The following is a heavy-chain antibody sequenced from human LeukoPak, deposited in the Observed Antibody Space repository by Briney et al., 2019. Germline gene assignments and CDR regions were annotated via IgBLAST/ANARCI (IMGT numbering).Heavy chain of an antibody. J-gene: IGHJ4*02. CDR2: IYSRGST. D-gene: IGHD1-26*01. Sequence: TSETLSLTCIVSGGSISSSNYYWGWNRRSPGKGLEWIGSIYSRGSTYYNPSLKSRVIVSSDMSKNQFSLMLNSVTAADTAVYYCARDSGSVDYWGQGTLVTVSS. CDR3: ARDSGSVDY. CDR1: GGSISSSNYY. V-gene: IGHV4-39*07.